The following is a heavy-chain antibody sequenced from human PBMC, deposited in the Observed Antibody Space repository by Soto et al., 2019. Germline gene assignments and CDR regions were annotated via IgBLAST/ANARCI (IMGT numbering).Heavy chain of an antibody. V-gene: IGHV4-34*01. Sequence: WETLSLTFAVYGGSFSGYYWSWIRQPPGKGLEWIGEINHSGSTNYNPSLKSRVTISVDTSKNQFSLKLSSVTAADTAVYSCASEYSSSSSYYYYGMDVWGKGTTVTVSS. CDR2: INHSGST. CDR3: ASEYSSSSSYYYYGMDV. J-gene: IGHJ6*04. D-gene: IGHD6-6*01. CDR1: GGSFSGYY.